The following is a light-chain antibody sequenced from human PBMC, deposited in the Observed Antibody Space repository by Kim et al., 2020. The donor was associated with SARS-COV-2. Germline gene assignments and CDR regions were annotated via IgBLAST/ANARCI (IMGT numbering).Light chain of an antibody. V-gene: IGLV6-57*03. CDR3: QSYDSSALYV. CDR1: SGSIAGNY. Sequence: KTVPISCTRTSGSIAGNYVQWYQQRPGSAPTTVIYEDNQRPSGVPDRFSGSIDSSSNSASLTISGVRTEDEAEYYCQSYDSSALYVFGTGTKVTVL. J-gene: IGLJ1*01. CDR2: EDN.